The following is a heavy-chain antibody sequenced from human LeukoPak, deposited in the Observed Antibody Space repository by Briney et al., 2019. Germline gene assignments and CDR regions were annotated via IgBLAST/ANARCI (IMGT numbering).Heavy chain of an antibody. CDR3: ARAGPGYSSGWYVGFDP. CDR1: GYTFTSYG. CDR2: ISAYNGST. Sequence: ASVKVSCKASGYTFTSYGISWVRQAPGQGLEWMGWISAYNGSTNYAQKLQGRVTMTTDTSTSTAYMELRSLRSDDTAVYYCARAGPGYSSGWYVGFDPWGQGTLVTVSS. J-gene: IGHJ5*02. V-gene: IGHV1-18*01. D-gene: IGHD6-19*01.